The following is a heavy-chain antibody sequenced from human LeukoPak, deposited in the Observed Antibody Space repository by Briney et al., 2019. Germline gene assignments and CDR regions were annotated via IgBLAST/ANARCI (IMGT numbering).Heavy chain of an antibody. CDR1: GFTFSSYS. CDR3: ASKGYNDY. V-gene: IGHV3-21*01. J-gene: IGHJ4*02. Sequence: GGSLRLSCAASGFTFSSYSMNWVRQAPGKGLEWVSSISSSSSYICYADSVKGRFTISRDNAKNSLYLQMNSLRAEDTAVYYCASKGYNDYWGQGTLVTVSS. CDR2: ISSSSSYI. D-gene: IGHD3-10*01.